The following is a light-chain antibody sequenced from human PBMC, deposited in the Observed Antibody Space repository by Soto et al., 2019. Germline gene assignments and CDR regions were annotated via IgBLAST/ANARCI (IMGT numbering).Light chain of an antibody. Sequence: EIVMTQSPATLSVSPGERATLSCRASQSVGSDLAWYQQKPGQAPRLLIYGASSRATGIPDRFSGSGSGTDFTLTISRLEPEDFAVYHCQQYGTSPRTFGQGTKVDIK. V-gene: IGKV3-20*01. CDR1: QSVGSD. J-gene: IGKJ1*01. CDR3: QQYGTSPRT. CDR2: GAS.